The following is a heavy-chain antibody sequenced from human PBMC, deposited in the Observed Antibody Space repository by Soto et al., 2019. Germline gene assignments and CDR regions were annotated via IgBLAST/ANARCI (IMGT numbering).Heavy chain of an antibody. CDR2: IISLFGTP. D-gene: IGHD5-12*01. CDR1: GDTFTNHV. J-gene: IGHJ4*02. Sequence: HVQLVQSGDEVKKPGSSVKVSCKASGDTFTNHVFNWVRQAPGQGLEWMGGIISLFGTPNYSRRFQGSVRIPADESTVTSYMELRSLRSDDTAVYYCARVRGSGYDRGDYWGQVTLVTVSS. V-gene: IGHV1-69*12. CDR3: ARVRGSGYDRGDY.